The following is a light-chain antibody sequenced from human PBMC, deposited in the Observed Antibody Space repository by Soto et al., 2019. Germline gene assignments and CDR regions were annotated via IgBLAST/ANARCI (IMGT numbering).Light chain of an antibody. CDR3: QQYNSWPPSFT. Sequence: EIVMTQSPATLSVSPGERATLSCRASQSVSSNLAWYQQKPGQAPRLLIYGASTRATGIPARFSGSGSGTGFTLTISSLQSEDFAVYYCQQYNSWPPSFTFGPGTKVDIK. V-gene: IGKV3-15*01. CDR2: GAS. CDR1: QSVSSN. J-gene: IGKJ3*01.